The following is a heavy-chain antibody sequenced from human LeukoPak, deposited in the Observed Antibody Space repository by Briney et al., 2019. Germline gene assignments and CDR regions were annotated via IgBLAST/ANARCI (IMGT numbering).Heavy chain of an antibody. J-gene: IGHJ3*01. CDR2: INPNSGDT. CDR3: ARVPGNFDL. V-gene: IGHV1-2*06. Sequence: ASVKVSCKASGYTFTDYYMYWVRHAPAQGLELMGRINPNSGDTNYAQKFQGRVTMTRDTSISTAYMELTRLRSDDTAVYYCARVPGNFDLWGQGTMVTVSS. D-gene: IGHD4-23*01. CDR1: GYTFTDYY.